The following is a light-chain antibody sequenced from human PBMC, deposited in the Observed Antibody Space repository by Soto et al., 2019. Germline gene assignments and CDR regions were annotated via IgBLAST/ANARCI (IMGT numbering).Light chain of an antibody. J-gene: IGKJ4*01. CDR3: QQYNKWPS. CDR1: QSVSSN. CDR2: GAS. Sequence: EIVMTQSPATLSVSPGERATLSCRASQSVSSNLAWYQQKPGPAPRLLIYGASTRATCIPVMFSGSGSGTEFTLTISRLQSQDFAVYYCQQYNKWPSFGGGTKVEIK. V-gene: IGKV3-15*01.